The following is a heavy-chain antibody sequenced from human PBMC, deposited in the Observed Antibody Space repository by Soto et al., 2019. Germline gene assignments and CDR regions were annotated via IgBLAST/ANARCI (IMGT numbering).Heavy chain of an antibody. D-gene: IGHD2-15*01. Sequence: EGSLRLSCAASGFTFSNAWMNWVLQAPWKGLEWVGRIKSKTDGGTTDYAAPVKGRFTISRDDSKNTLYLQMNSLKTEDTAVYYCTTEGRAGYCSGGSCYSEDYYGMDVWGQGTTVTVSS. CDR1: GFTFSNAW. CDR3: TTEGRAGYCSGGSCYSEDYYGMDV. J-gene: IGHJ6*02. CDR2: IKSKTDGGTT. V-gene: IGHV3-15*07.